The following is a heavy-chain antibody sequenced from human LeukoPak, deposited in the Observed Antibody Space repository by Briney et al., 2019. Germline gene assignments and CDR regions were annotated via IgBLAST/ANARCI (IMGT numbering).Heavy chain of an antibody. Sequence: PSETLSLTCTVSVNSISVYHWNWIRHPPGKGLEWIGYIYYSGSTDSNPSLKSRVTISVDTSKNQFTLKLTSVTAADTAMYYCARRNDFDIWGPGTMVTVSS. V-gene: IGHV4-59*08. CDR3: ARRNDFDI. CDR2: IYYSGST. CDR1: VNSISVYH. J-gene: IGHJ3*02.